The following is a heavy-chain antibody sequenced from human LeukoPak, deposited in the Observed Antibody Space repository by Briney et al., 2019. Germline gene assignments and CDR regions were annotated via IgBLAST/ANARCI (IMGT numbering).Heavy chain of an antibody. CDR3: ARGWTGYYYGSGSYYRRGMDV. CDR2: INHSGST. D-gene: IGHD3-10*01. CDR1: GGSFSGYY. Sequence: PSETLSLTCAVYGGSFSGYYWSWIRQPPGKGLEWIGEINHSGSTNYNPSLKSRVTISVDTSKNQFSLKLSSVTAADTAVYYCARGWTGYYYGSGSYYRRGMDVWGQGTTVTVSS. V-gene: IGHV4-34*01. J-gene: IGHJ6*02.